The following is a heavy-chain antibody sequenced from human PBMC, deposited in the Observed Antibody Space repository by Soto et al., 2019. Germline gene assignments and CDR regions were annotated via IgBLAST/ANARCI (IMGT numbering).Heavy chain of an antibody. CDR3: AKEGKVWGTFRDYGKDV. CDR2: IGESGTPT. Sequence: GGSLRLSCAASGFTFSSYAMKWVRQAPGKGLEWVSLIGESGTPTYYADSVKGRFTVSRDNSKNTLYLQMDSLGPEDTAVYHCAKEGKVWGTFRDYGKDVWGQGTTVTVSS. V-gene: IGHV3-23*01. D-gene: IGHD3-16*02. J-gene: IGHJ6*02. CDR1: GFTFSSYA.